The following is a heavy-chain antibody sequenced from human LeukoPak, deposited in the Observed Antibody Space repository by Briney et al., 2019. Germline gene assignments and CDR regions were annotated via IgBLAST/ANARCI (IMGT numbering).Heavy chain of an antibody. V-gene: IGHV4-59*11. CDR2: IYYSGST. D-gene: IGHD3-3*01. CDR3: ARARFLEWLRNDAFDI. Sequence: SEALSLTRTVSGGSISSHYWSWIRQPPGKGLEWIGYIYYSGSTNYNPSLKSRVTISVDTSKNQFSLKLSSVTAADTAVYYCARARFLEWLRNDAFDIWGQGTMVTVSS. CDR1: GGSISSHY. J-gene: IGHJ3*02.